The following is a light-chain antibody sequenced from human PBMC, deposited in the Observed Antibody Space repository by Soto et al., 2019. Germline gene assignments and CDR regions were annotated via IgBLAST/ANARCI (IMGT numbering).Light chain of an antibody. CDR1: QAIRND. CDR3: QQYNSYSYT. CDR2: IAS. J-gene: IGKJ2*01. Sequence: DIQMTQSPSSLSASVGDRVTITCRASQAIRNDVGWYQQKPGKDPKRLIYIASRLESGVPSRFSGSGFGTEFTLTISGLQHEDFATYYCQQYNSYSYTFGQGTKVDIK. V-gene: IGKV1-17*01.